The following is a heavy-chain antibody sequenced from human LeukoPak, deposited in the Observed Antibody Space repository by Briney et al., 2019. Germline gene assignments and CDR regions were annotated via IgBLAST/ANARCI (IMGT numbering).Heavy chain of an antibody. CDR1: GGSISSGGYY. CDR2: IYYSGST. V-gene: IGHV4-31*03. D-gene: IGHD3-22*01. CDR3: ARQLNYYDSSGFDY. Sequence: SETLSLTCIVSGGSISSGGYYWSWIRQHPGKGLEWIGYIYYSGSTYYNPSLKSRVTISVDTSKNQFSLKLSSVTAADTAVYYCARQLNYYDSSGFDYWGQGTLVTVSS. J-gene: IGHJ4*02.